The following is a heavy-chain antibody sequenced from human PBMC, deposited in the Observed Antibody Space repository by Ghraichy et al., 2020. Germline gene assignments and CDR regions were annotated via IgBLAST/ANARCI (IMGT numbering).Heavy chain of an antibody. Sequence: SVKVSCKASGGTFSSYAISWVRQAPGQGLEWMGGIIPIFGTANYAQKFQGRVTITADESTSTAYMELSSLRSEDTAVYYCARGDRTAARPTDYYYYGMDVWGQGTTVTVSS. CDR1: GGTFSSYA. CDR3: ARGDRTAARPTDYYYYGMDV. V-gene: IGHV1-69*13. D-gene: IGHD6-6*01. J-gene: IGHJ6*02. CDR2: IIPIFGTA.